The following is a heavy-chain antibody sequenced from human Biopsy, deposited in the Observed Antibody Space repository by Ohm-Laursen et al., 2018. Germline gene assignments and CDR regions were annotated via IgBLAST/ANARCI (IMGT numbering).Heavy chain of an antibody. J-gene: IGHJ2*01. CDR3: ARHAPSYSGSYWRYFDL. Sequence: SQTLSLTCTVSGGSISSYYWSWIRQPPGKGLEWIGYIYYTGITNYNPSLKSRVTISVDTSMNHLSLRLTFVTAADTAVYYCARHAPSYSGSYWRYFDLWGRGTLVTVSS. CDR1: GGSISSYY. CDR2: IYYTGIT. D-gene: IGHD1-26*01. V-gene: IGHV4-59*08.